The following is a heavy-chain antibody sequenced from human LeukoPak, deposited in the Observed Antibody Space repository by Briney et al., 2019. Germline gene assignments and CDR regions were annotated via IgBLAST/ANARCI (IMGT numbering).Heavy chain of an antibody. D-gene: IGHD3-10*01. Sequence: SARYLRLSCAASGFTFRSYTMNWVGQTPGKGLEWVSSIRSSGTDIYYADSVKGRFTMFRDNAKNSLYLQMNGLRAEDTAVYYCAADEGYSYGTNYYYYGMAVWGQGTTVTVSS. CDR1: GFTFRSYT. CDR3: AADEGYSYGTNYYYYGMAV. J-gene: IGHJ6*02. V-gene: IGHV3-21*01. CDR2: IRSSGTDI.